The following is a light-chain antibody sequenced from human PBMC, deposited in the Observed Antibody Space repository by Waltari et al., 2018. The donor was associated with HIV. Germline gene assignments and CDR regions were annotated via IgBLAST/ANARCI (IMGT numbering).Light chain of an antibody. CDR3: AAWDDNLNGWV. J-gene: IGLJ3*02. V-gene: IGLV1-44*01. CDR2: SNN. CDR1: RSNIARNT. Sequence: QSVLTQQPSASGTPGQRVTISCSGSRSNIARNTVNWYQQLPGTAPKLLIYSNNQRPSGVPDRFSGSKSGTSASLAISGLQSEDEADYYCAAWDDNLNGWVFGGGTKLTVL.